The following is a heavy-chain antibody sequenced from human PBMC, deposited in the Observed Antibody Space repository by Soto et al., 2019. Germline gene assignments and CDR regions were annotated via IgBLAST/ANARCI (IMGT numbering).Heavy chain of an antibody. J-gene: IGHJ6*03. Sequence: SETLSLTCTVSGGSISSYYWSWIRQPPGKGLEWIGYIYYSGSTNYNPSLKSRVTISVDTSKNQFSLKLSSVTAADTAVYYCASSQPIGYCTNGVCPGYYYYYMDVWGKGTTVTVSS. V-gene: IGHV4-59*01. CDR3: ASSQPIGYCTNGVCPGYYYYYMDV. D-gene: IGHD2-8*01. CDR2: IYYSGST. CDR1: GGSISSYY.